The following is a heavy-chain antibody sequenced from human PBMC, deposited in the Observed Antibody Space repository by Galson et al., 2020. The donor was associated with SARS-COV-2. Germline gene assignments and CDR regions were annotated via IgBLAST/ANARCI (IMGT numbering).Heavy chain of an antibody. Sequence: GGSLRLSCAASGFTFSDYYMSWIRQAPGKGLEWVSYISSSSSYTNYADSVKGRFTISRDNAKNSLYLQMNSLRAEDTAVYYCASYYDSSGYDGAFDIWGQGTMVTVSS. D-gene: IGHD3-22*01. J-gene: IGHJ3*02. CDR1: GFTFSDYY. V-gene: IGHV3-11*06. CDR2: ISSSSSYT. CDR3: ASYYDSSGYDGAFDI.